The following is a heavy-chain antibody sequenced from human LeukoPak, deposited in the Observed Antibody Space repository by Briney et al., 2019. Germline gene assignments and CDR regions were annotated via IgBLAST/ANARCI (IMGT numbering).Heavy chain of an antibody. J-gene: IGHJ4*02. D-gene: IGHD6-19*01. CDR1: GFTSDDYA. CDR2: ISWNSGSI. CDR3: AKDPKAVAGTDLFDY. V-gene: IGHV3-9*02. Sequence: PGGSLRLSCAASGFTSDDYAMHWVRQAPGKGLEWVSGISWNSGSIGYADSVKGRFTISRDNAKNSLYLQMNSLRAEDTALYYCAKDPKAVAGTDLFDYWGQGTLVTVSS.